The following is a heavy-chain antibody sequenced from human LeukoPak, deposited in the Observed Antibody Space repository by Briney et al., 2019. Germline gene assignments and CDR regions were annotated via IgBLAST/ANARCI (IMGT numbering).Heavy chain of an antibody. CDR1: AFTFSDYW. CDR3: ARETNWTPDY. CDR2: IKGDGSEI. Sequence: PVRSLRLSCAASAFTFSDYWMSWVRQPPGKGLEWVSNIKGDGSEIYYMDSVKGRFTISRDNAKNSLYLQMNSLTAEDAAVYYCARETNWTPDYWGQGTLVTVSS. J-gene: IGHJ4*02. V-gene: IGHV3-7*05. D-gene: IGHD1-1*01.